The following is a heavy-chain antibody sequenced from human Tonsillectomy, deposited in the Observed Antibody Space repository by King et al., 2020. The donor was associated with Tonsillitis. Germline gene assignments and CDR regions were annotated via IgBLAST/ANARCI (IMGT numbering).Heavy chain of an antibody. Sequence: VQLVESGGGVVQPGRSLRLSCAASGFTFSSYAMHWVRQAPGKGLEWVAVILYDGSNKYYADSVKGRFTISRDNSKNTLYLQMNSLRAENTAVYYCARTLDYGHSIYYYGMDVWGQGTTVTVSS. D-gene: IGHD4-17*01. J-gene: IGHJ6*02. CDR2: ILYDGSNK. V-gene: IGHV3-30-3*01. CDR3: ARTLDYGHSIYYYGMDV. CDR1: GFTFSSYA.